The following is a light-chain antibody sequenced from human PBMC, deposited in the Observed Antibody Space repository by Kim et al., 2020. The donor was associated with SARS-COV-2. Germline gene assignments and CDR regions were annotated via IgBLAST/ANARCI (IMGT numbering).Light chain of an antibody. Sequence: QLVLTQSSSASASLGSSVKLTCTLSSGHSNFFIAWHQQQPGKAPRFLMKVEGSGSYNKGGGVPDRFSGSRSGADRYLIISNLHSEDEADYYCETWDSNIQVFGGGTQLTVL. V-gene: IGLV4-60*03. CDR3: ETWDSNIQV. CDR2: VEGSGSY. CDR1: SGHSNFF. J-gene: IGLJ3*02.